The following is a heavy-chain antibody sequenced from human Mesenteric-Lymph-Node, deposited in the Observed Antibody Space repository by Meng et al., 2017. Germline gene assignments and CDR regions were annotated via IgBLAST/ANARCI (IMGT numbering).Heavy chain of an antibody. Sequence: ASVKVSCKASGYTFTSYGISWVRQAPGQGLEWMGWISAYNGNTNYAQKLQGRVTMTTDTSTSTAYMELRSLRSDDTAVYYCARERKTEISGWRYYYYGMDVWGQGTTVTVSS. D-gene: IGHD6-19*01. J-gene: IGHJ6*02. V-gene: IGHV1-18*01. CDR1: GYTFTSYG. CDR3: ARERKTEISGWRYYYYGMDV. CDR2: ISAYNGNT.